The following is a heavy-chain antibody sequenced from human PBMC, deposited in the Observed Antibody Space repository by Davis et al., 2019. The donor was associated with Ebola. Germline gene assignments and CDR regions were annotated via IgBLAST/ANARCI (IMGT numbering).Heavy chain of an antibody. CDR3: ARVGTTRYYYYGMDV. D-gene: IGHD4-17*01. Sequence: GESLKISCAASGFTVSSNYMSWVRQAPGKGLEWVSVIYSGGSTYYADSVKGRFTTSRDNSKNTLYLQMNSLRAEDTAVYYCARVGTTRYYYYGMDVWGQGTTVTVSS. J-gene: IGHJ6*02. CDR2: IYSGGST. CDR1: GFTVSSNY. V-gene: IGHV3-66*01.